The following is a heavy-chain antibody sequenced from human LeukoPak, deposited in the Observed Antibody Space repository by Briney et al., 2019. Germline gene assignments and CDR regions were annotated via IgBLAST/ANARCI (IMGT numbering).Heavy chain of an antibody. CDR2: IRYDGSNK. CDR3: ARAEQWPYSPDY. J-gene: IGHJ4*02. D-gene: IGHD6-19*01. Sequence: GGSLRLSCAASGFTFSSYGMHWVRQAPGKGLEWVAFIRYDGSNKYYADSVKGLFTISRDDSKNTLYLQMNSLRAEDTAVYYCARAEQWPYSPDYWGQGTLVTVSS. CDR1: GFTFSSYG. V-gene: IGHV3-30*02.